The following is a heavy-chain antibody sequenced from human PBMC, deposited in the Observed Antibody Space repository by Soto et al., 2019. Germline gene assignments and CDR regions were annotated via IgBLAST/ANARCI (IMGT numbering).Heavy chain of an antibody. Sequence: QVQLQQWGDGLLKPSETLSLTCAVYGGSFSSYYWNWIRQSPGKGLEWIGDINRIGSANYNPSLTGRVTMSVDSSKNQFYLRLTSVTAADTAMYYCARGGVDMIRGITGKRTWLDPWGQGTLVTVS. J-gene: IGHJ5*02. V-gene: IGHV4-34*01. CDR3: ARGGVDMIRGITGKRTWLDP. CDR2: INRIGSA. D-gene: IGHD3-10*01. CDR1: GGSFSSYY.